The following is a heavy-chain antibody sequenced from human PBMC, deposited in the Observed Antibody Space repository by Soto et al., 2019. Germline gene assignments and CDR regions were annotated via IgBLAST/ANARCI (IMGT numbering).Heavy chain of an antibody. V-gene: IGHV1-3*01. CDR2: INAGNGNT. Sequence: QVQLVQSGAEVKKPGASVKVSCKASGYTFTSYAMHWVRQAPGQTLEWMGWINAGNGNTKYSQKVQGRVTITRDTSASTAYMELSSVRSEDTAVYYCAREALSIDDYGFHNWFDPRGQGTLVTVAS. J-gene: IGHJ5*02. CDR3: AREALSIDDYGFHNWFDP. CDR1: GYTFTSYA. D-gene: IGHD4-17*01.